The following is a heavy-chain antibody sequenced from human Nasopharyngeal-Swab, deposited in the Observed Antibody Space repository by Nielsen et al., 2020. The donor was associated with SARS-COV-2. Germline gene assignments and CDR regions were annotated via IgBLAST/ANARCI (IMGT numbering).Heavy chain of an antibody. CDR3: SYSSSDTGDY. CDR1: GYSISSGYY. Sequence: SETLSLTFAVSGYSISSGYYWGWIRQPPGKGLEWIGSIYHSGSTYYNPSLKSRVTISVDTSKNQFSLKLSSVTAADTAVYYCSYSSSDTGDYWGQGTLVTVSS. CDR2: IYHSGST. V-gene: IGHV4-38-2*01. D-gene: IGHD6-6*01. J-gene: IGHJ4*02.